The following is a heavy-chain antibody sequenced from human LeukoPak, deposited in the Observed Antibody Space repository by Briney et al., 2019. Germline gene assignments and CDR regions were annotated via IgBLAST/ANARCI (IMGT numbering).Heavy chain of an antibody. Sequence: SETLSLTCTFPGGSISSSSYYSGWIRQPPGKGLEWIGSINHGGHTYYNPSLKSRVTISVDTSKNQFSLKLSSVTAADTALYYCAGQRANFGEWAFDYWGQGTLVTVSS. J-gene: IGHJ4*02. CDR2: INHGGHT. D-gene: IGHD3-10*01. V-gene: IGHV4-39*01. CDR1: GGSISSSSYY. CDR3: AGQRANFGEWAFDY.